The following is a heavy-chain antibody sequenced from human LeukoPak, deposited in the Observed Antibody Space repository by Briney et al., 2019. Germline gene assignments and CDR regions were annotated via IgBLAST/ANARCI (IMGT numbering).Heavy chain of an antibody. V-gene: IGHV3-33*01. D-gene: IGHD4-17*01. Sequence: GRSLRLSCEASGFTFSSYGMHWVRQAPGKGLEWVAVIWYDGSNKYYADSVKGRFTISRDNSKNTLYLQMNSLRAEDTAVYYCARDLLAGDYGMDVWGEGTTVTVSS. CDR2: IWYDGSNK. CDR3: ARDLLAGDYGMDV. CDR1: GFTFSSYG. J-gene: IGHJ6*04.